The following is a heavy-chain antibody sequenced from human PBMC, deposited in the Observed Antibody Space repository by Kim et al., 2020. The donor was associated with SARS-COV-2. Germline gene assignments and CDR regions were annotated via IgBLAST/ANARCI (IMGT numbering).Heavy chain of an antibody. Sequence: YAQGFTGRFVFSLDTSVSTAYLQISILKAEDTAVYYCATLSSSWYPDFDYWGQGTLVTVSS. J-gene: IGHJ4*02. V-gene: IGHV7-4-1*02. D-gene: IGHD6-13*01. CDR3: ATLSSSWYPDFDY.